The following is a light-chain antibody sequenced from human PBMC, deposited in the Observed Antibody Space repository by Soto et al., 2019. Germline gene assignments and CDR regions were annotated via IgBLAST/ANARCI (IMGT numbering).Light chain of an antibody. CDR1: SSDVGGYNY. V-gene: IGLV2-8*01. J-gene: IGLJ2*01. CDR3: SAYAGSSTRV. CDR2: EVY. Sequence: QSAPTQPPSASGSPGQSVTFSCTGTSSDVGGYNYVSWYQQYPGKAPKLMIYEVYKRHSGVPDRFSGSKSGNTASLTVSGLQPEDEADYYCSAYAGSSTRVFGGGIKLTVL.